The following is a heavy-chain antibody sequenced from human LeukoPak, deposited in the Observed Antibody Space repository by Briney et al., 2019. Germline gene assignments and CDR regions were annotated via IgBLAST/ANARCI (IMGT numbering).Heavy chain of an antibody. CDR2: IIPIFGTA. CDR3: ARVGDSSGYYYFDY. V-gene: IGHV1-69*01. D-gene: IGHD3-22*01. J-gene: IGHJ4*02. CDR1: GGTFSSYA. Sequence: ASVKVSCKASGGTFSSYAISWVRQAPGQGLEWMGGIIPIFGTANYAQKFQGRVTITADESTSTAYMELSSLRSEDTAVYYCARVGDSSGYYYFDYWGQGILVTVSS.